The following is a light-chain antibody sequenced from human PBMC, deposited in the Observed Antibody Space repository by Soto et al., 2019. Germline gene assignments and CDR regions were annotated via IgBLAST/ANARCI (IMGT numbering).Light chain of an antibody. CDR3: QQYNSYSQT. J-gene: IGKJ1*01. CDR2: DAS. Sequence: DIQMTQSPSTLSASVGDRVTITCRASQSISSWLAWYQQKPGKAPKLLIYDASRLESGVPSRFSGSGSGTEFTLTISSLQPDDFATYYGQQYNSYSQTFGQGTKVEIK. V-gene: IGKV1-5*01. CDR1: QSISSW.